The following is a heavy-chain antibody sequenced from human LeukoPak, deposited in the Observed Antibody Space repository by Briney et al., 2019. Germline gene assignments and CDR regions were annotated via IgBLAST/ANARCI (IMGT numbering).Heavy chain of an antibody. J-gene: IGHJ4*02. CDR1: GGSISSYY. Sequence: SETLSLSCTVSGGSISSYYWSWIRQPPGKGLEWIGYIYFSGSTNYNPSLKSRVTISVETSKNQFSLRLSSVTAADTAVYYCARNMAGRRATGFDYWGQGTLVTVSS. CDR2: IYFSGST. D-gene: IGHD5-12*01. V-gene: IGHV4-59*01. CDR3: ARNMAGRRATGFDY.